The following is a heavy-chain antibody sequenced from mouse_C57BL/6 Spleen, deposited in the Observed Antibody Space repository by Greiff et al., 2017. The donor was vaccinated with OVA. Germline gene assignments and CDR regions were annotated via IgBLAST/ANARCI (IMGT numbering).Heavy chain of an antibody. Sequence: EVQLQQSGPELVKPGASVKISCKASGYTFTDYYMNWVKQSHGKSLEWIGDINPNNGGTSYNQKFKGKATLTVDKSSSTAYMELRSLTSEDSAVYYCARENSNYEGYWGQGTTLTVSS. D-gene: IGHD2-12*01. V-gene: IGHV1-26*01. CDR2: INPNNGGT. J-gene: IGHJ2*01. CDR3: ARENSNYEGY. CDR1: GYTFTDYY.